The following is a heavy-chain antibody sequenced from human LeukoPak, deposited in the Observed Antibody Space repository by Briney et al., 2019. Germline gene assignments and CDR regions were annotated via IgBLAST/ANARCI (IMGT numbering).Heavy chain of an antibody. CDR2: ISYDGSNK. CDR3: ARDPGLGIAAAGTGGFDY. J-gene: IGHJ4*02. V-gene: IGHV3-30-3*01. D-gene: IGHD6-13*01. Sequence: PGGSLRLSCAASGFTFSSYAMHWVRQAPGKGLEWVAVISYDGSNKYYADSVKGRFTISRDNSKNTLYLQMNSLRAEDTAVYYCARDPGLGIAAAGTGGFDYWGQGTLVTVSS. CDR1: GFTFSSYA.